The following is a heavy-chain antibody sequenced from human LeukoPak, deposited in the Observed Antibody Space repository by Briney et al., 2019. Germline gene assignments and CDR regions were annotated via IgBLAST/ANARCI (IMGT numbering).Heavy chain of an antibody. V-gene: IGHV3-30*04. CDR2: ISYDGSNK. CDR1: GFTFSSYA. CDR3: AREGHYYDSSGRQAFDI. Sequence: GGSLRLSCAASGFTFSSYAMHWVRQAPGKGLEWVAVISYDGSNKYYADSVKGRFTISRDNSKNTLYLQMNSLRAEDTAVYYCAREGHYYDSSGRQAFDIWGQGTVVTVSS. D-gene: IGHD3-22*01. J-gene: IGHJ3*02.